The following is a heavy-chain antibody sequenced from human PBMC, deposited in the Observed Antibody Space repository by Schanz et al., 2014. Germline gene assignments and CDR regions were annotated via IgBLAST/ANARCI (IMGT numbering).Heavy chain of an antibody. D-gene: IGHD6-6*01. CDR3: AGDPPPYSSSPYYWYYGMDV. Sequence: QVQLVESGGGLVKPGGSLRLSCAASGFTFSDYYMNWIRQAPGKGLEWVSYISNSGYTIYYADSVKGRFTISRDNAKNSLYLKMNSLRAENTALYSCAGDPPPYSSSPYYWYYGMDVWGQGTTVTVSS. CDR2: ISNSGYTI. J-gene: IGHJ6*02. CDR1: GFTFSDYY. V-gene: IGHV3-11*01.